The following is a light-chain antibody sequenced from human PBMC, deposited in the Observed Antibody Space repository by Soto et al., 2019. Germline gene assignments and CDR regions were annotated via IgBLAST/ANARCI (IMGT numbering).Light chain of an antibody. CDR2: RND. V-gene: IGLV1-47*01. J-gene: IGLJ1*01. CDR3: AAWDDSLSGLYV. Sequence: QSVLTQPPSASRTPGQRVTITCSGSSSNIGRNYVYWYQQLPGTAPKLLIYRNDQRPSGVPDRLSGSKSGTSASLAISGLRSEDEADYYCAAWDDSLSGLYVFGTGTKVTVL. CDR1: SSNIGRNY.